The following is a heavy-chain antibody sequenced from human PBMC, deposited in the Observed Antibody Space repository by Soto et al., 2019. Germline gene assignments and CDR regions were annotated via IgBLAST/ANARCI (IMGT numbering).Heavy chain of an antibody. CDR2: INAGNGNT. CDR3: AISSGWYYVSY. D-gene: IGHD6-19*01. CDR1: GYTFTSYA. V-gene: IGHV1-3*01. Sequence: QVQLVQSGAEVKKPGASVKVSCKASGYTFTSYAMHWVRQAPGQRLEWMGWINAGNGNTKYSHKFQGRVTITRDTSASTAYMELSSLRSEDTAVYYCAISSGWYYVSYWGQGTLVTVSS. J-gene: IGHJ4*02.